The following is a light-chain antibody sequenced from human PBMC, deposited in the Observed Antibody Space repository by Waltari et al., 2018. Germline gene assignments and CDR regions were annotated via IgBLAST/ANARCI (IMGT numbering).Light chain of an antibody. Sequence: DIQMTQSPSSLSASVGDRVSIPCRASQDIGNYLAWYQQKPGKVPKLLIYAASILQSGVPSRFSGSGSGTDFTLTISSLQPEDVATYYCQKYVSAPPTFGQGTKLEIK. CDR1: QDIGNY. J-gene: IGKJ1*01. CDR3: QKYVSAPPT. CDR2: AAS. V-gene: IGKV1-27*01.